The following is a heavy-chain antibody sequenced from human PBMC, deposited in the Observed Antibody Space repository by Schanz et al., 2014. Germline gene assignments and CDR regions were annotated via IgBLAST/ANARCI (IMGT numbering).Heavy chain of an antibody. CDR1: GYTFTSYY. CDR2: INPSVGNT. J-gene: IGHJ3*02. Sequence: QVQLVQSGAEVKKPGASVKVSCEASGYTFTSYYIHWFRQAPGQGLEWMGLINPSVGNTNYAQKFLGRVTMTSDTSTSSVYMELSSLRSEDTDVYFCGRGPSTGALDIWGQGTMVTVSA. V-gene: IGHV1-46*03. CDR3: GRGPSTGALDI.